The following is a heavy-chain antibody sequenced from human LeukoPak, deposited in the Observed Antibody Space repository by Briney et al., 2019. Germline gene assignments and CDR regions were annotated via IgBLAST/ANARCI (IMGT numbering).Heavy chain of an antibody. CDR3: AKDLYGSGSYYSD. Sequence: GGSLRLSCAASGLNFRSYAMSWVRQAPGKGLEWVSAISGSGGSTYYADSVKGRFTISRDNSKNTLYLQMNSLRAEDTAVYYCAKDLYGSGSYYSDWGQGTLVTVSS. D-gene: IGHD3-10*01. V-gene: IGHV3-23*01. J-gene: IGHJ4*02. CDR1: GLNFRSYA. CDR2: ISGSGGST.